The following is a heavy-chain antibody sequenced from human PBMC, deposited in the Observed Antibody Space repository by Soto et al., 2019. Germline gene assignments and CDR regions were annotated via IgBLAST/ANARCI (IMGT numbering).Heavy chain of an antibody. CDR3: ARDRPTGTSTRGDFDV. D-gene: IGHD1-1*01. Sequence: SETLSLTCAVSGYSISSGYYWGWIRQPPGKGLEWIGSIYENESNYYNPSLKSRVTISVDTSKNHFSLNLTSVTAADTAVYYCARDRPTGTSTRGDFDVQGQGTMVTVSS. J-gene: IGHJ3*01. V-gene: IGHV4-38-2*02. CDR2: IYENESN. CDR1: GYSISSGYY.